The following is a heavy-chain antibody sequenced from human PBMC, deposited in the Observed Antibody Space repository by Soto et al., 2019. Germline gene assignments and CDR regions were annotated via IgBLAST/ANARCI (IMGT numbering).Heavy chain of an antibody. V-gene: IGHV4-39*01. CDR1: GGSISSSSYY. J-gene: IGHJ4*02. CDR2: IYYSGST. Sequence: QLQLQESGPGLVKPSETLSLTCTVSGGSISSSSYYWGWIRQPPGKGLEWIGSIYYSGSTYYNPSLKSRVTISVDTSKNQFSLKLSSVTAADTAVYYCARLRKPGVQLWFDYWGQGTLVTVSS. CDR3: ARLRKPGVQLWFDY. D-gene: IGHD5-18*01.